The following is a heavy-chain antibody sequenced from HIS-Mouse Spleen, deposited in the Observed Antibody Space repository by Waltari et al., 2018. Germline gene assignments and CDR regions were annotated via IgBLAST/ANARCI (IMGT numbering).Heavy chain of an antibody. V-gene: IGHV4-59*01. CDR1: GGAISSYY. J-gene: IGHJ2*01. CDR3: ARASRDLLLPRYFDL. Sequence: QVQLQESGPGLVKPSQTLSLTCTVYGGAISSYYWSWIRHPPGKGLEWIGYYSGSTNYNPSLKSRVTISVDTSKNQFSLKLSSVTAADTAVYYCARASRDLLLPRYFDLWGRGTLVTVSS. CDR2: YYSGST.